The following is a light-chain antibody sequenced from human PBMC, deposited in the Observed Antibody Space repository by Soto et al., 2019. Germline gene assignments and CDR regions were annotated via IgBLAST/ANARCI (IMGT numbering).Light chain of an antibody. CDR3: QQYGSSQLT. Sequence: EIVLMQSPGTLSLSPGEGATLSCRASQSVNSNYLAWYQQQPGQAPTVLIFDTSRRSTGVPDRFSGSGSGTDFTLTISRLEPDDFAVYYCQQYGSSQLTFGPGTKVNIK. V-gene: IGKV3-20*01. CDR1: QSVNSNY. J-gene: IGKJ3*01. CDR2: DTS.